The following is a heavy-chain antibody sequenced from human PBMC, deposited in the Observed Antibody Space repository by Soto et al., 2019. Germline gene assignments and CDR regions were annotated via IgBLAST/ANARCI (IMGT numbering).Heavy chain of an antibody. J-gene: IGHJ4*02. CDR3: ASSFSYYDSSGPVL. CDR1: GGSISSSSHY. Sequence: SETLSLTCTVSGGSISSSSHYWGWIRQPPGKGLEWIGSIYYSGSTYYNPSLKSRVTISVDTSKNQFYMELSSLRSEDTAVYYCASSFSYYDSSGPVLWGQGTLVTVSS. V-gene: IGHV4-39*07. CDR2: IYYSGST. D-gene: IGHD3-22*01.